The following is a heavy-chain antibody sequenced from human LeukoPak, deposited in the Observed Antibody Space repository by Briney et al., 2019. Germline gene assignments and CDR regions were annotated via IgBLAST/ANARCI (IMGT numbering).Heavy chain of an antibody. Sequence: SETLSLTCAVYGGYFSGYYWSWIRQPPGKGLEWVGAINYSGSTNYNPSLKSRVTISVDTSKNQFALKLSSVTAADTAVYYCATLYSSSTSCYDHWCDPWGQGTLVTVSS. CDR2: INYSGST. V-gene: IGHV4-34*01. J-gene: IGHJ5*02. CDR1: GGYFSGYY. D-gene: IGHD2-2*01. CDR3: ATLYSSSTSCYDHWCDP.